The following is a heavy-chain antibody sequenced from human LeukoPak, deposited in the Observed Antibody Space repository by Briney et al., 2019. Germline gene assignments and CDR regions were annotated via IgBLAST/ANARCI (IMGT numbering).Heavy chain of an antibody. Sequence: GGSLRLSCAASGFTFSSYWMHWVRQASGKGLVWVSRINSDGSSTSYADSVKGRFTISRDNAKNTLYLQMNSLRAEDTAVYYCARGFRYYYYGMDVWGQGTTVIVSS. V-gene: IGHV3-74*01. CDR1: GFTFSSYW. CDR2: INSDGSST. CDR3: ARGFRYYYYGMDV. J-gene: IGHJ6*02.